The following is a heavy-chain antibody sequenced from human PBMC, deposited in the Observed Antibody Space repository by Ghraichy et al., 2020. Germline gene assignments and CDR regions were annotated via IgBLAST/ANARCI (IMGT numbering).Heavy chain of an antibody. CDR1: GGSFSGYY. CDR2: INHSGST. D-gene: IGHD6-13*01. V-gene: IGHV4-34*01. CDR3: ARAGIIPGIAAAASMDV. J-gene: IGHJ6*03. Sequence: SETLSLTCAVYGGSFSGYYWSWIRQPPGKGLEWIGEINHSGSTNYNPSLKSRVTISVDTSKNQFSLKLSSVTAADTAVYYWARAGIIPGIAAAASMDVWGKGTTVTVSS.